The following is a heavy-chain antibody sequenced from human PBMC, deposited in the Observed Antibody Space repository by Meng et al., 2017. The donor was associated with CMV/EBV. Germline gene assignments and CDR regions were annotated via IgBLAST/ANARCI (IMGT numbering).Heavy chain of an antibody. CDR1: GYTFTSYG. V-gene: IGHV1-18*01. Sequence: QVEVAESGAEVKTPGASVNVSCTAFGYTFTSYGISWVRQAPGQGLEWIGWISAYNDNTNYAQKLQGRVTMTTDTSTRTAYMELRSLRSDDTAVYYCARKVVGAFDIWGQGTLVTVSS. D-gene: IGHD2-15*01. CDR3: ARKVVGAFDI. CDR2: ISAYNDNT. J-gene: IGHJ3*02.